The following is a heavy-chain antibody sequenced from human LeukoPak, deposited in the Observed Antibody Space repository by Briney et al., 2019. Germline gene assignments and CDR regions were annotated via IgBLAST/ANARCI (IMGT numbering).Heavy chain of an antibody. CDR3: AKDVVEMATDFWFDP. D-gene: IGHD5-24*01. J-gene: IGHJ5*02. CDR2: ISWDGGST. CDR1: GFTFDDYT. V-gene: IGHV3-43*01. Sequence: SGGSLRLSCAASGFTFDDYTMHWVRQAPGKGLEWVSLISWDGGSTYYADSVKGRFTISRDNSKNSLYLQMNSLRTEDTALYYCAKDVVEMATDFWFDPWGQGTLVTVSS.